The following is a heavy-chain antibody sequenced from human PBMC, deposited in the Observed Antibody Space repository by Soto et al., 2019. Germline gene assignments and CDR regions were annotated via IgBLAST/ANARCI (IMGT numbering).Heavy chain of an antibody. CDR1: GGSISSYY. J-gene: IGHJ4*02. V-gene: IGHV4-59*01. CDR3: ARVDSGWHDY. D-gene: IGHD6-19*01. CDR2: IFYTGNT. Sequence: SETLSLTCTVSGGSISSYYWSWIRQPPGKGLEWIGYIFYTGNTDYNPSLKSRVTISVDTSKNEFSLKLTSVTTADTAVYYCARVDSGWHDYWGQGTLVTVSS.